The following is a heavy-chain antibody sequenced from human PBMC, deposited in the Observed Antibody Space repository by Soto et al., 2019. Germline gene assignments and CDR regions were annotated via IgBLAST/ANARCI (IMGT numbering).Heavy chain of an antibody. CDR1: GYSFVRYW. J-gene: IGHJ4*02. V-gene: IGHV5-51*01. D-gene: IGHD3-16*01. CDR2: MHRGEDDT. CDR3: ARPRWGPMARDTFCFDY. Sequence: PGESLKISCTGFGYSFVRYWIGWVRQTPGKGLEWVAIMHRGEDDTIYSPSFQGQVTISSDRSISATFLHWSSVKACDTAMYYFARPRWGPMARDTFCFDYWGQGTLVTVSS.